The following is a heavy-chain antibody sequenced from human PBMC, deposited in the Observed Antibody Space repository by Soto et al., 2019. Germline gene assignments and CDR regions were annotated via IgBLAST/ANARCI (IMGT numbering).Heavy chain of an antibody. CDR3: ARALGMATMEFDY. CDR2: ISYDGSNK. CDR1: GFTFSSYA. V-gene: IGHV3-30-3*01. D-gene: IGHD5-12*01. Sequence: LRLSCAASGFTFSSYAMHWVRQAPGKGLEWVAVISYDGSNKYYADSVKGRFTISRDNSKNTLYLQMNSLRAEDTAVYYCARALGMATMEFDYWGQGTLVTVSS. J-gene: IGHJ4*02.